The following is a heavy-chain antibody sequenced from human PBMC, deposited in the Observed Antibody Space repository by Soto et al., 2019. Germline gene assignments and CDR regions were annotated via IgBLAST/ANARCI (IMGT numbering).Heavy chain of an antibody. CDR2: IYPGDSDT. Sequence: GESLKISCKGSGYSFTSYWIGWVRQIPGKGLEWMGIIYPGDSDTRSSPSFQGQVTISADKSISTAYLQWSSMKASATALYYCARQWAGYGHSGSYFDYWGQGTLVTVSS. J-gene: IGHJ4*02. D-gene: IGHD1-26*01. CDR1: GYSFTSYW. V-gene: IGHV5-51*01. CDR3: ARQWAGYGHSGSYFDY.